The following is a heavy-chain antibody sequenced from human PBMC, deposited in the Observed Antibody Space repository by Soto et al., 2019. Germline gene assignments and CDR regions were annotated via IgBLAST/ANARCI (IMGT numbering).Heavy chain of an antibody. CDR3: AKVSSSWYAGFFDL. CDR2: ISPNSEKT. V-gene: IGHV1-18*01. J-gene: IGHJ4*02. CDR1: GYTFSNFG. D-gene: IGHD6-13*01. Sequence: ASVKVSCKASGYTFSNFGISWVRQAPGEGLEWMGWISPNSEKTKIAQRFQGRVTMTTDISTSTSYLELRAEDTAVYYCAKVSSSWYAGFFDLWGQGTPVTVS.